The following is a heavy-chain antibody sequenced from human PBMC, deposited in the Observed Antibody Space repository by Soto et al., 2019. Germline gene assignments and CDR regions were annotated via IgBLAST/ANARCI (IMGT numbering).Heavy chain of an antibody. D-gene: IGHD2-15*01. CDR3: ARQLGHCRGSSCYVPFGY. Sequence: PSETLSLTCTVSGGSISSSSYYWGWIRQPPGKGLEWIGSIYYTGNTYYNPSLKSRVTISVDTSKNHFSLKLSSVTAADTAVYYCARQLGHCRGSSCYVPFGYWGQGTLVTVSS. V-gene: IGHV4-39*01. CDR1: GGSISSSSYY. CDR2: IYYTGNT. J-gene: IGHJ4*02.